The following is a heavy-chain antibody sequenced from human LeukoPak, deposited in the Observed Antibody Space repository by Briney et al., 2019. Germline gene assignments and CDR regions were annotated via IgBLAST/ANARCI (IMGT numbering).Heavy chain of an antibody. CDR1: GFTFSSYA. D-gene: IGHD3-3*01. J-gene: IGHJ5*02. CDR3: AKDRRITIFGVVIQGFDP. V-gene: IGHV3-23*01. CDR2: ISGSGGST. Sequence: GGSLRLSCAASGFTFSSYAMSWVRQAPGKGLEWVSAISGSGGSTYYADSVKSRFTISRDNSKNTLYLQMNSLRAEDTAVYYCAKDRRITIFGVVIQGFDPWGQGTLVTVSS.